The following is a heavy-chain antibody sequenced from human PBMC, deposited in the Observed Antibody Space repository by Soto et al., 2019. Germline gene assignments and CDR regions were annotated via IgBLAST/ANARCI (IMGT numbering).Heavy chain of an antibody. Sequence: SVKVSFQASGGTFSSYAISWVRQAPGQGLEWMGGIIPIFGTANYAQKFQGRVTITADESTSTAYMELSSLRSEDTAVYYCARGERQWPDGNDIWGQGTMVTVSS. J-gene: IGHJ3*02. CDR3: ARGERQWPDGNDI. CDR2: IIPIFGTA. D-gene: IGHD6-19*01. CDR1: GGTFSSYA. V-gene: IGHV1-69*13.